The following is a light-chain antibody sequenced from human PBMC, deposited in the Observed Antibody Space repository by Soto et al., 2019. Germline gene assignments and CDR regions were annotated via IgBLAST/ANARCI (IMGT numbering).Light chain of an antibody. J-gene: IGLJ2*01. CDR1: SSDVGGYNY. V-gene: IGLV2-11*01. CDR3: CSYAGSHFL. Sequence: QSALTQPRSGSGSPGQSVTISCTGTSSDVGGYNYVSWYQQHPGKAPKLMIYDVSQRPSGVPDRFSGSKSGNTASLTISGLRDEDEADYYCCSYAGSHFLFGGGTKLTVL. CDR2: DVS.